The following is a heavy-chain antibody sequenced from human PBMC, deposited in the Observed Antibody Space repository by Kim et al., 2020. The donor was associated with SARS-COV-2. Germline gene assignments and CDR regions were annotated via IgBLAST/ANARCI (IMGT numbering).Heavy chain of an antibody. CDR3: ARDLTMYYDILTGYYKGSYYYYGMDV. V-gene: IGHV3-33*01. J-gene: IGHJ6*02. Sequence: GGSLRPSCAASGFTFSSYGMHWVRQAPGKGLEWVAVIWYDGSNKYYADSVKGRFTISRDNSKNTLYLQMNSLRAEDTAVYYCARDLTMYYDILTGYYKGSYYYYGMDVWGQGTTVTVSS. D-gene: IGHD3-9*01. CDR1: GFTFSSYG. CDR2: IWYDGSNK.